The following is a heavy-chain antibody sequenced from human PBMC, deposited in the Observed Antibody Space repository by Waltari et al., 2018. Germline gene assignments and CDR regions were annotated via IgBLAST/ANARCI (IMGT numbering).Heavy chain of an antibody. J-gene: IGHJ4*02. CDR1: GLPFSSYS. V-gene: IGHV3-21*01. D-gene: IGHD3-22*01. CDR2: ISSGSSYI. Sequence: EVQLVESGGGLVKPGGSLRLSCAASGLPFSSYSMNWVRQAPGKGLEWCHSISSGSSYIYDADSVKGRFTISRYNAKNSLYLQMNSLRAEDTAVYYCARAFGSSGDMDYWGQGTLVTVS. CDR3: ARAFGSSGDMDY.